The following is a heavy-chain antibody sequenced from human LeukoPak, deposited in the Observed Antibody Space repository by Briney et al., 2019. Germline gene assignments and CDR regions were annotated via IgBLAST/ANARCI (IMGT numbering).Heavy chain of an antibody. CDR3: AREHYDILTGSQGDY. Sequence: GGSLRLSCAASGFTFSSYWLHWVRQAPGKGLVWVSRIKGDERSTNYADSVKGRFTISRDNAKNTVYLEMNSLRAEDTAVYYCAREHYDILTGSQGDYWGQGTLVTVSS. CDR1: GFTFSSYW. CDR2: IKGDERST. V-gene: IGHV3-74*01. J-gene: IGHJ4*02. D-gene: IGHD3-9*01.